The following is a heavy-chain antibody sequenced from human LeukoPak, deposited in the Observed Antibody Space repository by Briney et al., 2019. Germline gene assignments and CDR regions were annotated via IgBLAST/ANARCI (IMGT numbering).Heavy chain of an antibody. J-gene: IGHJ3*01. CDR1: GFTFTTYG. CDR3: ARDQIRYSNSPEALDL. CDR2: IWYDGSIT. D-gene: IGHD5-18*01. Sequence: GGSLRLSCAASGFTFTTYGMHWVRQAPGKGLEWVAVIWYDGSITYYADSVKGRFTISRDNSKNTLYLQMSSLRGEDTAVYYCARDQIRYSNSPEALDLWGQGTLVSVSS. V-gene: IGHV3-33*01.